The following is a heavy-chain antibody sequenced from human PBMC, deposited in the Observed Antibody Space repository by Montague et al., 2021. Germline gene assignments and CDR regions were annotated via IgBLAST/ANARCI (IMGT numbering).Heavy chain of an antibody. Sequence: TRSLTCTVSGGSISSGGYYWSWIRQLPGKGLEWIGYIFYSGNTYYNPSLKSRVTISVDTSKNQFSLKLSSVTAADTAVYYCARAEDYYGSGSYLGFDYWGQGILVTVSS. D-gene: IGHD3-10*01. CDR1: GGSISSGGYY. J-gene: IGHJ4*02. CDR3: ARAEDYYGSGSYLGFDY. CDR2: IFYSGNT. V-gene: IGHV4-31*03.